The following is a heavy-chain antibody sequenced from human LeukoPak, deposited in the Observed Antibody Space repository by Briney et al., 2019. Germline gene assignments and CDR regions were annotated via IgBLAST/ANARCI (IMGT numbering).Heavy chain of an antibody. CDR2: ISYDGSNK. V-gene: IGHV3-30-3*01. CDR3: ARDLGDRSFQH. D-gene: IGHD3-3*01. J-gene: IGHJ1*01. Sequence: PGGSLRLSCAASGFTFSSYAMHWVRQAPGKGLEWVAVISYDGSNKYYADSVKGRFTISRDNSKNTLYLQMNSLRAEDTAVYYCARDLGDRSFQHWGQGTLVTVSS. CDR1: GFTFSSYA.